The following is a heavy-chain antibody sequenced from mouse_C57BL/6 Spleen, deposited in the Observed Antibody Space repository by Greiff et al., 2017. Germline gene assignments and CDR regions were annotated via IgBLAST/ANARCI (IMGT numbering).Heavy chain of an antibody. Sequence: EVKVVESGGGLVKPGGSLKLSCAASGFTFSDYGMHWVRQAPEKGLEWVAYISSGSSTIYYADTVKGRFTISRDNAKNTLFLQMTSLRSEDTAMYYCARGATVVAPWGFDYWGQGTTLTVSS. J-gene: IGHJ2*01. V-gene: IGHV5-17*01. CDR3: ARGATVVAPWGFDY. CDR1: GFTFSDYG. D-gene: IGHD1-1*01. CDR2: ISSGSSTI.